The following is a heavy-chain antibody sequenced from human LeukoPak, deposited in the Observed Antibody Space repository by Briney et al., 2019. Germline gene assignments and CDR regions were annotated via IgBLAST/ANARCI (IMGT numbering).Heavy chain of an antibody. CDR3: ARVTLYGESALDY. D-gene: IGHD4-17*01. Sequence: GGSLRLSCVASGFTFSTYWMSWVRQAPGKGLEWVANIKQDGSEKYYVDFVEGRFTISRDNAKNSLYLQMNSLRAEDTAVYYCARVTLYGESALDYWGQGALVTVSS. CDR1: GFTFSTYW. CDR2: IKQDGSEK. V-gene: IGHV3-7*02. J-gene: IGHJ4*02.